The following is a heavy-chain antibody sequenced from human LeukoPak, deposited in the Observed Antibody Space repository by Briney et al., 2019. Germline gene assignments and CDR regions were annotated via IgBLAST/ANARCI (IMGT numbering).Heavy chain of an antibody. Sequence: PGGSLRLSCAASGFTVSSNYMSWVRQAPGKGLEWVSVIYSGGSTDYADSVKGRFTISRDNSKNTLYLQMNSLRVEDTAVYYCARSSHYDILTGYSEEDAFDIWSQGTMVTVSS. J-gene: IGHJ3*02. CDR3: ARSSHYDILTGYSEEDAFDI. D-gene: IGHD3-9*01. V-gene: IGHV3-53*01. CDR2: IYSGGST. CDR1: GFTVSSNY.